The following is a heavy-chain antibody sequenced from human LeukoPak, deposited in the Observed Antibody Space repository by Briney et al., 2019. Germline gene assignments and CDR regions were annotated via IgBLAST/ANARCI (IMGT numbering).Heavy chain of an antibody. CDR3: ARIGIGSSVSYEAYYFDY. CDR1: GYSFTSYW. D-gene: IGHD6-6*01. J-gene: IGHJ4*02. V-gene: IGHV5-51*01. CDR2: IYPGDSDT. Sequence: GESLKISCKGSGYSFTSYWIGWVRQMPGKGLEWMGIIYPGDSDTRYSPSFQGQVTISADKSISTAYLQWSSLKASDTAMYYCARIGIGSSVSYEAYYFDYWGQGTLVTVSS.